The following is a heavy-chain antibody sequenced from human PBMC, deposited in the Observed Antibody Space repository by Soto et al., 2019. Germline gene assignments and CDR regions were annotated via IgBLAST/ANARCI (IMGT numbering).Heavy chain of an antibody. CDR1: GYTLTELS. D-gene: IGHD3-3*01. V-gene: IGHV1-24*01. CDR2: FDPEDGET. Sequence: ASVKVSCKVSGYTLTELSMHWVRQAPGKGLEWMGGFDPEDGETIYAQKFQGRVTMTEDTSTDTAYMELSSLRSEDTAVYYCATGGPGRLGVVITDYYYYGMDVWGQGTTVTVSS. J-gene: IGHJ6*02. CDR3: ATGGPGRLGVVITDYYYYGMDV.